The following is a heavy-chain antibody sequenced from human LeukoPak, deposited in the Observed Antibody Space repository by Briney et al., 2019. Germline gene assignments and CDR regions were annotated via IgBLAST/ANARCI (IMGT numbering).Heavy chain of an antibody. J-gene: IGHJ4*02. CDR2: ISSSGSTI. CDR3: ARDGSSGLDY. V-gene: IGHV3-48*04. D-gene: IGHD3-3*01. Sequence: PGGSLRLSCVASGFTFSSYWMTWVRQAPGKGLEWVSYISSSGSTIYYADSVKGRFTISRDNAKNSLCLQMNSLRAEDTAVYYCARDGSSGLDYWGQGTLVTVSS. CDR1: GFTFSSYW.